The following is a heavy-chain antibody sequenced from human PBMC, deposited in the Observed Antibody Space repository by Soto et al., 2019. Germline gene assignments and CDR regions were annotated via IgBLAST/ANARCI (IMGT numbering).Heavy chain of an antibody. CDR2: ISWDSGTL. V-gene: IGHV3-9*01. CDR3: AQGRYPTLESRLDQ. CDR1: GFTFDDYA. J-gene: IGHJ5*02. D-gene: IGHD1-1*01. Sequence: GGSLRLSCAASGFTFDDYAMHWVRQVPGKGLEWISGISWDSGTLGYADSVKGRFIISRDDAKKSLFLQMNSLRGEDTALYYCAQGRYPTLESRLDQLGQGTRVTFSS.